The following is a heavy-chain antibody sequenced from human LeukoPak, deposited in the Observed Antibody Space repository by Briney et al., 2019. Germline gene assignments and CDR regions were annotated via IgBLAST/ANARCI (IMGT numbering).Heavy chain of an antibody. CDR3: ARSKLLGAFDI. CDR2: INHSGST. D-gene: IGHD2-21*02. J-gene: IGHJ3*02. V-gene: IGHV4-34*01. Sequence: SETLSLTCAVYGGSFSGYYWSWIRQPPGKGLEWIGEINHSGSTNYNPSLKSRVTISVDTSKNQFSLKLSSVTAADTAVYYCARSKLLGAFDIWGQGTMVTVSS. CDR1: GGSFSGYY.